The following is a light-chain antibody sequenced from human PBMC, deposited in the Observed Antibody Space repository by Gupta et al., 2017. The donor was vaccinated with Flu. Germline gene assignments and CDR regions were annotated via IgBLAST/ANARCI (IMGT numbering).Light chain of an antibody. CDR1: SGNIASNY. J-gene: IGLJ2*01. CDR3: QSYDSDNRLV. CDR2: EDN. Sequence: KFMLTPPHSVSESPGKTVIISCTRSSGNIASNYVQWYRQRPGSAPTTVIFEDNRRSSGVPDRVSGSVGSSSNSASLTISGLKTEDEGDYYCQSYDSDNRLVFGGGTKLTVL. V-gene: IGLV6-57*03.